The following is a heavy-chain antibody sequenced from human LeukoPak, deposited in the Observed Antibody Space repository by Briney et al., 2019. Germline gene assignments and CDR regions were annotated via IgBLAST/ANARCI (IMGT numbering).Heavy chain of an antibody. Sequence: PGGSLRLSCAASGFTFSNYNMNWVRQAPGKGLEWVSTITRSNSYIYYADSVRGRFTISRDNAKNSLYLQMSSLRAKDTAVYYCARDDTTMILNLWGRGTLVTVSS. CDR2: ITRSNSYI. V-gene: IGHV3-21*01. CDR1: GFTFSNYN. CDR3: ARDDTTMILNL. J-gene: IGHJ2*01. D-gene: IGHD3-22*01.